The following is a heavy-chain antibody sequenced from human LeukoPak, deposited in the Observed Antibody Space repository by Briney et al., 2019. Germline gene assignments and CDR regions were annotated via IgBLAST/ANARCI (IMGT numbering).Heavy chain of an antibody. J-gene: IGHJ4*02. Sequence: GGSLRLSCAASGIDFRASGMHWVRQAPGMGLEWVTFIQTDGRDKYYAASVAGRFTISRDNSKNTVYLNMNNLRPDDTALYSCAKGGGIVLIGKFDYGAQGTLATVP. V-gene: IGHV3-30*02. CDR2: IQTDGRDK. CDR1: GIDFRASG. CDR3: AKGGGIVLIGKFDY. D-gene: IGHD2-8*01.